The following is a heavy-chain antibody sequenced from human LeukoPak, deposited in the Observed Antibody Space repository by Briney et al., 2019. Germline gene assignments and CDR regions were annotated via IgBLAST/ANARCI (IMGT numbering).Heavy chain of an antibody. J-gene: IGHJ4*02. D-gene: IGHD1-26*01. V-gene: IGHV4-39*07. CDR1: GGSISSSSYY. CDR3: AKAARIVGIDY. CDR2: IYYSGST. Sequence: SETLSLTCTVSGGSISSSSYYWGWIRQPPGKGLEWIGSIYYSGSTYYNPSLKSRVTISVDTSKNQFSLKLSSVTAADTAVYYCAKAARIVGIDYWGQGTLVTVSS.